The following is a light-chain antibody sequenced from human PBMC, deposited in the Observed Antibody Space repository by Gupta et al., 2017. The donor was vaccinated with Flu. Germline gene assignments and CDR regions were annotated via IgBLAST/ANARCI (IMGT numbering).Light chain of an antibody. Sequence: DIQMTQSPSTLSASVGDRVTITCRASQSNSSWLAWYQQKPGKAPKLLIYKASSLESRVPSRFSGSGSGTEFTLTISSLQPDDFATYYCQQDNSYPYSFGQGTKLEIK. CDR2: KAS. J-gene: IGKJ2*03. CDR3: QQDNSYPYS. V-gene: IGKV1-5*03. CDR1: QSNSSW.